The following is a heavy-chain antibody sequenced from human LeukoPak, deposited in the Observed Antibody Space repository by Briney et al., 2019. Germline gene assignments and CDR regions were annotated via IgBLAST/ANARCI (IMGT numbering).Heavy chain of an antibody. CDR2: ISGDGGST. CDR3: AKGKRGRSGYDYVMYY. V-gene: IGHV3-43*02. CDR1: GFTFDDYA. D-gene: IGHD5-12*01. J-gene: IGHJ4*02. Sequence: PGGSLRLSCAASGFTFDDYAMHWVRQAPGKGLELVSLISGDGGSTYYADSVKGRFTISRDNSKNSLYLQMNSLRTEDTALYYCAKGKRGRSGYDYVMYYWGQGTLVTVSS.